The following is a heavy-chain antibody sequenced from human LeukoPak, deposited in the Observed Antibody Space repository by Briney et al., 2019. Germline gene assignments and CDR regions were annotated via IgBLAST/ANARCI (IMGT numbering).Heavy chain of an antibody. J-gene: IGHJ4*02. V-gene: IGHV3-48*03. CDR3: ARAPPWGSGYYVCDK. D-gene: IGHD3-3*01. Sequence: GGSLRLSCVASGFTFSSYEMNWLRQAPGKGLEWVSYITSSGDTIYYADSVKGRFTISRDNAKISLYLQMNSLRAEDTAVYYWARAPPWGSGYYVCDKWGQGTLVSVSS. CDR2: ITSSGDTI. CDR1: GFTFSSYE.